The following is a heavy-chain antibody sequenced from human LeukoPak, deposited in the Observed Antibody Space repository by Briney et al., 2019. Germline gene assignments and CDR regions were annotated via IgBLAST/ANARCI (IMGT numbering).Heavy chain of an antibody. CDR2: IYYSGST. Sequence: SETLSLTCTVSGGSISSYYWSWIRQPPGKGLEWIGYIYYSGSTNYNPSLKSRVTISVDKSKNQFSLKLSSVTAADTAVYYCARNPEIAAAGTFDPWGQGTLVTVSS. D-gene: IGHD6-13*01. CDR3: ARNPEIAAAGTFDP. J-gene: IGHJ5*02. CDR1: GGSISSYY. V-gene: IGHV4-59*12.